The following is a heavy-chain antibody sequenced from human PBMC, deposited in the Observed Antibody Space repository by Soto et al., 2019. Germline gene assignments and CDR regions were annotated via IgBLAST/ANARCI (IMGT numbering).Heavy chain of an antibody. D-gene: IGHD1-1*01. CDR2: INPSTGGT. CDR1: GYTFTAYY. J-gene: IGHJ4*02. CDR3: ARGELDN. Sequence: ASVKVSCKTSGYTFTAYYIHWVRQAPGQGLEWMGWINPSTGGTNYAQRFQGWVTMTRDTSISTAYMELGRLTSDDKDVYYCARGELDNWGQGTLVTVSS. V-gene: IGHV1-2*04.